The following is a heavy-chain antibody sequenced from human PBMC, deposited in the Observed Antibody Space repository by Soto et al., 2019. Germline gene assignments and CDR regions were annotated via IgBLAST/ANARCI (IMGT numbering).Heavy chain of an antibody. CDR3: ARDPVDITIFGVVIIRYDYYYGMDV. Sequence: ALRLSCAPSGGTFSSSAMHWVRQAPGKGLEWVAVISYDGSNKYYADSVKGRFTISRDNSKNTLYLQMNSLRAEDTAVYYCARDPVDITIFGVVIIRYDYYYGMDVWGQGTTVTVSS. D-gene: IGHD3-3*01. J-gene: IGHJ6*02. CDR1: GGTFSSSA. V-gene: IGHV3-30-3*01. CDR2: ISYDGSNK.